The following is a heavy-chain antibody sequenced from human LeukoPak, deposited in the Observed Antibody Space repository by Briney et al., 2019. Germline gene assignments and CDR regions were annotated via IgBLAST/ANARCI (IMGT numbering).Heavy chain of an antibody. Sequence: SETLSLTCTVSGGSISSYYWSWIRQPAGKGLEWIGRIYASGSTNYNPSLKSRITMSVDTSKNQFSLKLSSVTAADTAVYYCARDLEPNWYNWNSGGWFDPWGQGTLVTVSS. J-gene: IGHJ5*02. CDR3: ARDLEPNWYNWNSGGWFDP. CDR1: GGSISSYY. V-gene: IGHV4-4*07. CDR2: IYASGST. D-gene: IGHD1-7*01.